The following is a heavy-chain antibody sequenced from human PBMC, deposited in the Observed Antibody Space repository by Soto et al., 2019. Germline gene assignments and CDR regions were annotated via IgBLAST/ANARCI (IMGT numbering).Heavy chain of an antibody. CDR3: ARVGCLSXGCQHRYDY. CDR2: IYPGDSNT. D-gene: IGHD2-2*01. Sequence: PGESLKISCKGSGYSFTSYWIGWVRQMPGKGLEWMGIIYPGDSNTRYSPSFQGQVTISADKSIRTAYLQWSSLKASDTAMYYCARVGCLSXGCQHRYDYWGQGTLVTVS. V-gene: IGHV5-51*01. J-gene: IGHJ4*02. CDR1: GYSFTSYW.